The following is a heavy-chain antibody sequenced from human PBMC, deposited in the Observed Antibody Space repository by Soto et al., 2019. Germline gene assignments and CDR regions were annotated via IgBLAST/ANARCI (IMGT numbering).Heavy chain of an antibody. CDR2: IYWNDDK. CDR1: GFSLSTSGVG. Sequence: QITLKESGPTLLKPTQTLTLTCTFSGFSLSTSGVGVGWIRQPPGKDLEWLALIYWNDDKRYSPSLKSRLTITKYTSKNQVVLTMTNMDPVYPATYYCAQSFYASSGYYVADAFDIWGQGTMVTVSS. V-gene: IGHV2-5*01. D-gene: IGHD3-22*01. CDR3: AQSFYASSGYYVADAFDI. J-gene: IGHJ3*02.